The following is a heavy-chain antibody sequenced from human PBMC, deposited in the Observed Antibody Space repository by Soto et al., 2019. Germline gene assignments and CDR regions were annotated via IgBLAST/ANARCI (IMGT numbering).Heavy chain of an antibody. Sequence: QVQLVQSGGEVKKPGASVKVSCKASGYTFTNYGISWVRQAPGQGLEWMGWINVYNGNTKYAQKVQGRVTMTTDTSTSTAYMELRSLRSDDTAVYYCSRGVGSGSYYIQYNCFDPWAQGPLATASS. CDR2: INVYNGNT. D-gene: IGHD3-10*01. CDR1: GYTFTNYG. V-gene: IGHV1-18*01. J-gene: IGHJ5*02. CDR3: SRGVGSGSYYIQYNCFDP.